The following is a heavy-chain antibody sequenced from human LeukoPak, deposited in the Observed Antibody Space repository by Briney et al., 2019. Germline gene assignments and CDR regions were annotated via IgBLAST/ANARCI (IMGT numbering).Heavy chain of an antibody. V-gene: IGHV1-3*01. CDR3: ARDLGYYDSSPGGY. Sequence: ASVKVSCKASGYTFTSYAMHWVRQAPGQRLERMGWINAGNGNTKYSRKFQGRVTITRDTSASTAYMELSSLRSEDTAVYYCARDLGYYDSSPGGYWGQETLVTVSS. D-gene: IGHD3-22*01. J-gene: IGHJ4*02. CDR1: GYTFTSYA. CDR2: INAGNGNT.